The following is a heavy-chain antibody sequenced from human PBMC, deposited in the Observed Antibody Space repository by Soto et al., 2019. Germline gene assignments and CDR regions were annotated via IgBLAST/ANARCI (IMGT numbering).Heavy chain of an antibody. CDR3: AAQYNEYYFDY. V-gene: IGHV1-3*01. CDR2: INAGNGNT. CDR1: GYTFTSYA. J-gene: IGHJ4*02. D-gene: IGHD1-1*01. Sequence: QVQLVQSGAEVKKPGASVKVSCKASGYTFTSYAMHWVRQAPGQRLEWMGWINAGNGNTKYSQKFQGRVTITRDTAASTAYMELSSLRSEDTAVYYCAAQYNEYYFDYWGQGTLVTVSS.